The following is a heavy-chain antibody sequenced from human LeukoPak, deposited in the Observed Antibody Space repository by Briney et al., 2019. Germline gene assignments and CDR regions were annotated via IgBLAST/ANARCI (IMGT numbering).Heavy chain of an antibody. CDR2: TYTSGSI. J-gene: IGHJ4*02. V-gene: IGHV4-4*07. CDR3: VRGGYYYGRSD. CDR1: GGSISSYY. Sequence: SETLSLTCTVSGGSISSYYWSWIRQPAGKGLEWVGRTYTSGSINYNPSLKSRVTMSLDTSKNQFSLKLSSVTAADTAVYYCVRGGYYYGRSDWGQGTLVTVSS. D-gene: IGHD3-10*01.